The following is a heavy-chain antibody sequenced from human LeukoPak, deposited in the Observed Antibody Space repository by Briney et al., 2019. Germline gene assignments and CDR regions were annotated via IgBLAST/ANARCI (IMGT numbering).Heavy chain of an antibody. CDR2: IYHSGST. J-gene: IGHJ4*02. D-gene: IGHD5-18*01. CDR3: ARDLGYGYLDY. V-gene: IGHV4-4*02. Sequence: SGTLSLTCAVSGVSISSSNWWSWVRQPPGKGLEWIGEIYHSGSTNYNPSLKSRVTISVDTSKNQFSLKLSSVTAADTAVYYCARDLGYGYLDYWGQGTLVTVSS. CDR1: GVSISSSNW.